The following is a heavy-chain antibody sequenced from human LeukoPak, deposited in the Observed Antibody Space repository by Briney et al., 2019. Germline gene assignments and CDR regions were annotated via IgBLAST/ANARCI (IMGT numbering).Heavy chain of an antibody. Sequence: GGSLRLSCAASGFTFSSYAMSWVRQAPGKGLEWVSAISGSGGRTSYADTVKSRFTNSRDNTKITLYLQMSSLRAEDTAVYYCAKEGHDFWSGYYARRGGGYFDYWGQGTLVTVSS. CDR2: ISGSGGRT. CDR1: GFTFSSYA. J-gene: IGHJ4*02. D-gene: IGHD3-3*01. V-gene: IGHV3-23*01. CDR3: AKEGHDFWSGYYARRGGGYFDY.